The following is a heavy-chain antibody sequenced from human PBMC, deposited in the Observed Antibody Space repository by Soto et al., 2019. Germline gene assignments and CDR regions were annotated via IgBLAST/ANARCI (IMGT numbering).Heavy chain of an antibody. CDR1: GLTFSRYG. D-gene: IGHD3-16*01. Sequence: QVQLVESGGGVVQPGRSLRVSCAASGLTFSRYGMNWVRQAPGKGLEWVAIISYDGSDKYYADSVKGRFTISRDNSKNTLYLQMNSLRGEDTAVYYCAKNPESYAWGLEGYCDYWGQGTLVTVSS. CDR2: ISYDGSDK. J-gene: IGHJ4*02. V-gene: IGHV3-30*18. CDR3: AKNPESYAWGLEGYCDY.